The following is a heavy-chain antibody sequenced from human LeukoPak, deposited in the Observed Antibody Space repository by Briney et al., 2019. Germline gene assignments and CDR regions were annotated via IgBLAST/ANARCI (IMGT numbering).Heavy chain of an antibody. CDR1: GFTFSSYS. CDR2: ISSSSTYI. Sequence: PGGSLRLSCAASGFTFSSYSMNWVRQAPGKGLEWVSSISSSSTYIYYADSVKGRFTISRDNAKNSLYLQMNSLRAEDTAVYYCARDGGSYPRGEFDYWGQGTLVTVSS. J-gene: IGHJ4*02. CDR3: ARDGGSYPRGEFDY. D-gene: IGHD1-26*01. V-gene: IGHV3-21*01.